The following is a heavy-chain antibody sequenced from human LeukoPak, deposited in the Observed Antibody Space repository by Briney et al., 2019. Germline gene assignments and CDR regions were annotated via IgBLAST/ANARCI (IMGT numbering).Heavy chain of an antibody. V-gene: IGHV3-21*01. CDR1: GFTFSSYA. Sequence: GGSLRLSCAASGFTFSSYAMSWVRQAPGKGLEWVSSISGSSNYIYYADSVKGRFTISRDNAKNSLYLQMNSLRGEDSAVYYCARSDSSWYPFEYWGQGTLVTVSS. J-gene: IGHJ4*02. CDR3: ARSDSSWYPFEY. D-gene: IGHD6-13*01. CDR2: ISGSSNYI.